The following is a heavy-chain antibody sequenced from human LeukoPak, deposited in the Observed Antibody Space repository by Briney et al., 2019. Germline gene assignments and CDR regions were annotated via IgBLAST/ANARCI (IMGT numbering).Heavy chain of an antibody. Sequence: PGGPLRLSCAASGFTFSSYNMNWVRQPPGKGLEWVSSISSSSGHIHYADSVKGRFTISRDNANNSLYLQMNSLRDEDTAVYYCARDPGTVADPYFDYWGQGSLVTVSS. CDR3: ARDPGTVADPYFDY. V-gene: IGHV3-21*01. J-gene: IGHJ4*02. D-gene: IGHD6-19*01. CDR1: GFTFSSYN. CDR2: ISSSSGHI.